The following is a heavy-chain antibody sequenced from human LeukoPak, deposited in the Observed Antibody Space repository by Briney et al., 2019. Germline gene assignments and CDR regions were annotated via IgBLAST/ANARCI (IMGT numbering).Heavy chain of an antibody. CDR3: ARGPHTGVNYYDSSGYYY. CDR1: GGSFSGYY. J-gene: IGHJ4*02. D-gene: IGHD3-22*01. CDR2: INHSGST. V-gene: IGHV4-34*01. Sequence: PSETLSLTCAVYGGSFSGYYWSWIRQPPGKGLEWIGEINHSGSTNYNPSLKSRVAISVDTSKNQFSLKLSSVTAADTAVYYCARGPHTGVNYYDSSGYYYWGQGTLVTVSS.